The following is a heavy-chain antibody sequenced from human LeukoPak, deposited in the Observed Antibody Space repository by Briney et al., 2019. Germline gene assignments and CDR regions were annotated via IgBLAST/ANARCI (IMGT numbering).Heavy chain of an antibody. CDR2: ISSSSSYI. Sequence: GGSLRLSCAASGFTFSSYSMNWVRQAPGKGLEWVSSISSSSSYIYYADSVKGRFTISRGNAKNSLYLQMNSLRAEDMAVYYCARPAIVGATSPDYWGQGTLVTVSS. CDR3: ARPAIVGATSPDY. J-gene: IGHJ4*02. V-gene: IGHV3-21*01. CDR1: GFTFSSYS. D-gene: IGHD1-26*01.